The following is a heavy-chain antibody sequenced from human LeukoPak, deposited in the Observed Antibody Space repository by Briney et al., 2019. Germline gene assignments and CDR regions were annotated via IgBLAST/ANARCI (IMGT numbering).Heavy chain of an antibody. CDR2: MTYDGSNK. CDR3: AKRETSTPGD. Sequence: GGSLRLSCVASGFTFSSYGMHWVRQAPGKGLEWVAAMTYDGSNKNYADSVKGRFTLSRDNSKNTLFLQMNSLRPEDTAVYYCAKRETSTPGDWGQGTLVTVSS. J-gene: IGHJ4*02. D-gene: IGHD1-1*01. V-gene: IGHV3-30*18. CDR1: GFTFSSYG.